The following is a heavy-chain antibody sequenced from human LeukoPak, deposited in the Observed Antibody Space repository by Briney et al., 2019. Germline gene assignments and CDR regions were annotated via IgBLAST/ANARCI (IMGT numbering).Heavy chain of an antibody. D-gene: IGHD5-18*01. J-gene: IGHJ6*02. CDR2: IYYSGST. CDR1: GGSISSSSYY. CDR3: ATGRPLGYSYGPYYYGMDV. Sequence: TASETLSLTCTVSGGSISSSSYYWGWIRQPPGKGLEWIGGIYYSGSTYYNPSLKSRVTISVDTSKNQFSLKLSSVTAADTAVYYCATGRPLGYSYGPYYYGMDVWGQGTTVTVSS. V-gene: IGHV4-39*01.